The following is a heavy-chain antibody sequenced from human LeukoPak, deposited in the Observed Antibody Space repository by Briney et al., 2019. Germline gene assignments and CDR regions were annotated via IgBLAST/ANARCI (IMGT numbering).Heavy chain of an antibody. J-gene: IGHJ6*03. CDR1: GYTFAAYY. Sequence: ASVKVSCKASGYTFAAYYIHWVRQAPGQGLEWMGWINPNSGATNYAQKFQGRVTMTRDTSITTGYMELSSLRSDDTAVYYCARGTRTTIFGVVQYYMVVWGKGTTVTVSS. V-gene: IGHV1-2*02. CDR2: INPNSGAT. D-gene: IGHD3-3*01. CDR3: ARGTRTTIFGVVQYYMVV.